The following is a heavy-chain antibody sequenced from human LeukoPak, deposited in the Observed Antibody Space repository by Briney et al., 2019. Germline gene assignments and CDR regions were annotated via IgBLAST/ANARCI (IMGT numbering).Heavy chain of an antibody. CDR2: IKLDGSEK. J-gene: IGHJ4*02. V-gene: IGHV3-7*01. Sequence: GGSLRLSCAASGFTLSNYWISWVRQAPGKGLEWVANIKLDGSEKYYVNSVKGRFTISRDNAKNSLNLQMNSLRAEDTAVYYCARGAGSSDYWGQGTLVTVSS. CDR1: GFTLSNYW. CDR3: ARGAGSSDY. D-gene: IGHD1-26*01.